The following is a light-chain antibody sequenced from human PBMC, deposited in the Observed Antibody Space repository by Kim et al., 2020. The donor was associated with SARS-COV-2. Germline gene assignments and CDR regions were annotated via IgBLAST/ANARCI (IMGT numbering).Light chain of an antibody. CDR1: SSNIGAGYS. CDR3: QSYDSSPWV. J-gene: IGLJ3*02. V-gene: IGLV1-40*01. Sequence: PGQRVTLSCTGSSSNIGAGYSVHWYQQLPGTAPKLLIYGNSNRPSGVPDRFSGSKSGTSASLAITGLQAEDEADYYCQSYDSSPWVFGGGTQLTVL. CDR2: GNS.